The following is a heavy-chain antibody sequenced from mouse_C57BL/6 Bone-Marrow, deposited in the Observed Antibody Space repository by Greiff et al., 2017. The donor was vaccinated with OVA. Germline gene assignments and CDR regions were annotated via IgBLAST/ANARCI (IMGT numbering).Heavy chain of an antibody. CDR2: IRNKANGYTT. Sequence: EVKLVESGGGLVQPGGSLSLSCAASGFTFTDYYMSWVRQPPGKALEWLGFIRNKANGYTTEYSASVKGRFTISSDNAQSILYLQMNALSAEDIATYYCASSYSYVSNNFDYWGQGTTLTVSS. J-gene: IGHJ2*01. V-gene: IGHV7-3*01. CDR3: ASSYSYVSNNFDY. D-gene: IGHD1-1*01. CDR1: GFTFTDYY.